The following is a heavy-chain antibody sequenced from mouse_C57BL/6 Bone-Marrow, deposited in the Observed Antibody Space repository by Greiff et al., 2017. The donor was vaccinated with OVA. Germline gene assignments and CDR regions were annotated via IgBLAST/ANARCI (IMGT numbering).Heavy chain of an antibody. V-gene: IGHV14-3*01. J-gene: IGHJ1*03. CDR1: GFNIKNTY. D-gene: IGHD3-2*02. CDR2: IDPANGNT. Sequence: VQLQQSVAELVRPGASVKLSCTASGFNIKNTYMHWVKQRPEQGLEWIGRIDPANGNTKYAPKFQGKATITADTSSNTAYLQLSSLTSEDTAFYYCARKGSSGYVHWYFDVWGTGTTVTVSS. CDR3: ARKGSSGYVHWYFDV.